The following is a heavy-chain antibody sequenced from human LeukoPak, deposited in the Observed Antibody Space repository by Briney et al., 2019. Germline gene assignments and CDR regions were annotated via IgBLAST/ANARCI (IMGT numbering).Heavy chain of an antibody. CDR3: ARMVVAAPYYFDY. Sequence: VASVKVSCEASGYTFTSYGISWVRQAPGQGLEWMGWISAYNGNTNYAQKLQGRVTMTTDTSTSTAYMELRSLRSDDTVVYYCARMVVAAPYYFDYWGQGTLVTVSS. CDR2: ISAYNGNT. CDR1: GYTFTSYG. V-gene: IGHV1-18*01. D-gene: IGHD2-15*01. J-gene: IGHJ4*02.